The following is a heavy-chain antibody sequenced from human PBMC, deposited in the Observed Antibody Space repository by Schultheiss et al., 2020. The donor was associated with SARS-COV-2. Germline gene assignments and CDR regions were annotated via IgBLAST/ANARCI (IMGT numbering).Heavy chain of an antibody. V-gene: IGHV3-48*02. CDR1: GFTFSSYW. Sequence: GGSLRLSCAASGFTFSSYWMHWVRQAPGKGLEWVSSISLNSGAIAYADSVKGRFTISRDNAKNSLYLQMNSLRDEDTAVYYCARDGRGYEWELLRGWFDPWGQGTLVTVSS. CDR3: ARDGRGYEWELLRGWFDP. J-gene: IGHJ5*02. D-gene: IGHD1-26*01. CDR2: ISLNSGAI.